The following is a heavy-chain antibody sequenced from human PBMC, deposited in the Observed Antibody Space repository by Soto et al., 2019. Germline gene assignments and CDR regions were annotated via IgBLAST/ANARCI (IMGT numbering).Heavy chain of an antibody. CDR1: GFTFTSSA. V-gene: IGHV1-58*01. CDR2: IVVGSGNT. J-gene: IGHJ6*02. D-gene: IGHD2-21*02. Sequence: SVKVSCKASGFTFTSSAVQWMRQARGQRLEWIGWIVVGSGNTNYAQKFQERVTITRDMSTSTAYMELSSLRSEDTAVYYCAAGSCGGDCYRSWYYYYGMDVWGQGPTVTVS. CDR3: AAGSCGGDCYRSWYYYYGMDV.